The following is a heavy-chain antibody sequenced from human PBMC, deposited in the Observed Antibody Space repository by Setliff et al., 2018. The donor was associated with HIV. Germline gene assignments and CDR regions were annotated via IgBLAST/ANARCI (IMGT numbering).Heavy chain of an antibody. D-gene: IGHD6-19*01. CDR1: GYTFTSNY. J-gene: IGHJ6*03. CDR3: ARDLVAVANTFYYYYMDV. CDR2: INLSGGTT. V-gene: IGHV1-46*01. Sequence: ASVKVSCKASGYTFTSNYMHWVRQAPGQGLEWMGIINLSGGTTRYAEKFQGRVTMTRDTSTSTVYMELSSLRSEDTAVYYCARDLVAVANTFYYYYMDVWGKGTTVTVSS.